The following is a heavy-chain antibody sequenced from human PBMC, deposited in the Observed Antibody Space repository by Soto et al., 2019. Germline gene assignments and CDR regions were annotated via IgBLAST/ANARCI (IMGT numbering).Heavy chain of an antibody. D-gene: IGHD3-22*01. J-gene: IGHJ6*02. V-gene: IGHV3-13*04. CDR3: ARSPPGGYHYYYGMDV. CDR2: IGTAGDT. CDR1: GFTFDDYG. Sequence: GGSLRLSCVASGFTFDDYGMSWLRQAPGKGLEWVSAIGTAGDTYYPGSVKGRFTISRENAKNSLYLQMNSLRAGDTAVYYCARSPPGGYHYYYGMDVWGQGTTVTVSS.